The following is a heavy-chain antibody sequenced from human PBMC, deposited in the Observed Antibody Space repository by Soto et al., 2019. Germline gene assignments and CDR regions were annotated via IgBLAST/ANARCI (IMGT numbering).Heavy chain of an antibody. Sequence: PSETLSSTCTVSGGSIRSYYWSWIRQPPGKVLEWIGYIYYSGSTNYNPSLKSRVTISVDTAKNHFSLTLSSVTAADTAVYYCARDNETSNGYYYYGMDVWGQCTTVTVS. CDR2: IYYSGST. J-gene: IGHJ6*02. V-gene: IGHV4-59*01. D-gene: IGHD1-1*01. CDR3: ARDNETSNGYYYYGMDV. CDR1: GGSIRSYY.